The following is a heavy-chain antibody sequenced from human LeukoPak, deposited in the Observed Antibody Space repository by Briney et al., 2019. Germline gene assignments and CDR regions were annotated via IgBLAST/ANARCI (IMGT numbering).Heavy chain of an antibody. CDR3: AKEDYGGNANPNFDY. CDR2: ISSSSSYI. Sequence: PGGSLRLSCAASGFTFSSYSMNWVRQAPGKGLEWVSSISSSSSYIYYADSVKGRFTISRDNSKNTLYLQMNSLRAEDTAVYYCAKEDYGGNANPNFDYWGQGTLVTVSS. D-gene: IGHD4-23*01. V-gene: IGHV3-21*04. J-gene: IGHJ4*02. CDR1: GFTFSSYS.